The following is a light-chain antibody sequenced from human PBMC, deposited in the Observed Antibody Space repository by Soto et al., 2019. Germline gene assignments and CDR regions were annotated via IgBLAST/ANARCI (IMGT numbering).Light chain of an antibody. CDR2: GAS. CDR1: QSVSSN. V-gene: IGKV3-15*01. J-gene: IGKJ3*01. Sequence: EIVMTQSPATLSVSPGERATLSCRASQSVSSNLAWYQQKPGQAPRLLIYGASTRATGIPARFSGSGSGTEFTLTISSLQSEDFPVYYCQQYNNWPPVFGPGTKVDIK. CDR3: QQYNNWPPV.